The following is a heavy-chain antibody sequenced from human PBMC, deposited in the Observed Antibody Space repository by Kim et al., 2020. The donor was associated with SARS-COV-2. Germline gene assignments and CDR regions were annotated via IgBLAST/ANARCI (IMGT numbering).Heavy chain of an antibody. D-gene: IGHD2-21*01. V-gene: IGHV4-61*01. Sequence: SETLSLTCDVSGASVNTGSYYWSWVRQAPGKGLEWIGNIYYTGGTNYNPALQSRLYISRDTSKNQFFLRMTSVTPADTAVYYCTRDIPTASDYFYYWGPGTLVTVSS. CDR3: TRDIPTASDYFYY. CDR2: IYYTGGT. CDR1: GASVNTGSYY. J-gene: IGHJ1*01.